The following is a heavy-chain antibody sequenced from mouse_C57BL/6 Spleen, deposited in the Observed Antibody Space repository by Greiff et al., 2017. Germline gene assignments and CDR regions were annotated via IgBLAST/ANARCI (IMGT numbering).Heavy chain of an antibody. J-gene: IGHJ2*01. CDR2: IRLKSDNYAT. CDR1: GFTFSNYW. CDR3: TGCVWLRRVFDY. D-gene: IGHD2-2*01. Sequence: EVQLVESGGGLVQPGGSMKLSCVASGFTFSNYWMNWVRQSPEKGLEWVAQIRLKSDNYATHYAESVKGRFTISRDDSKSSVYLQMNNLRAEDTGIYYCTGCVWLRRVFDYWGQGTTLTVSS. V-gene: IGHV6-3*01.